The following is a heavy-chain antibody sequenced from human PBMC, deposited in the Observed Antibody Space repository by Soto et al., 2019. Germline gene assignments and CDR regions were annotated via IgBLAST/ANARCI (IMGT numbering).Heavy chain of an antibody. CDR2: IYGGGTA. Sequence: EVQXXESGXXXXQXXXSXXXSCXASGFTVSSKYMTWVRQAPGKGLEWVSVIYGGGTAYYADSVKGRFTISRDNSKNTLYLQMNSLRAEDTAVYYCVQTTGWPGFDFWGQGTLVTVSS. J-gene: IGHJ4*02. CDR1: GFTVSSKY. D-gene: IGHD6-19*01. CDR3: VQTTGWPGFDF. V-gene: IGHV3-53*01.